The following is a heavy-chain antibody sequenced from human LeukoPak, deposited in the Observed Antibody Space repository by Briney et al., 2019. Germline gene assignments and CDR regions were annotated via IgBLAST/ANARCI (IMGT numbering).Heavy chain of an antibody. Sequence: AGGSLRLSCAASGFTFSSYWMHWVRQAPGKGLVWVSRINSDGTTTNYADSVKGRFTISRDNAKNTLFLQMNSLRAEDTAVYYCAKATKYHYDSSPGFDYWGQGTLVTVSS. D-gene: IGHD3-22*01. CDR2: INSDGTTT. CDR3: AKATKYHYDSSPGFDY. J-gene: IGHJ4*02. CDR1: GFTFSSYW. V-gene: IGHV3-74*01.